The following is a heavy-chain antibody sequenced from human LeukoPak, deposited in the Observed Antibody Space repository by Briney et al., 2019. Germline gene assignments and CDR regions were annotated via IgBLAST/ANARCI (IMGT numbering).Heavy chain of an antibody. Sequence: SETLSLTCTVSGVSISSGGYYSSWIRQQPGKGLEWIGYIYYSASTYYHPSLKSRFTISVDTSKNQFSLKLSSVTAADTAVYYCARGAVVVTAASYDYRGEGTLVTVSS. CDR3: ARGAVVVTAASYDY. J-gene: IGHJ4*02. V-gene: IGHV4-31*03. CDR2: IYYSAST. D-gene: IGHD2-2*01. CDR1: GVSISSGGYY.